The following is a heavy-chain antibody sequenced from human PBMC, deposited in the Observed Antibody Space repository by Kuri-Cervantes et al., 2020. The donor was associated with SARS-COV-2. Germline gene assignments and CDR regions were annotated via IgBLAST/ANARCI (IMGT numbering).Heavy chain of an antibody. V-gene: IGHV3-64*01. CDR1: GFTFSSYA. J-gene: IGHJ3*02. Sequence: GGSLRLSCAASGFTFSSYAMHWVRQAPGKGLEYVSAISTNGGSTYYANSVKGRFTISRDNPKNTLYLQMNSLRAEDTAVYYCAKDGGLQEGPDAFDIWGQGTMVTVSS. CDR2: ISTNGGST. D-gene: IGHD3-16*01. CDR3: AKDGGLQEGPDAFDI.